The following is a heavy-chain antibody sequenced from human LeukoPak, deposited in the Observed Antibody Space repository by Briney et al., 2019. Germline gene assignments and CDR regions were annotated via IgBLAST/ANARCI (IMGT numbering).Heavy chain of an antibody. J-gene: IGHJ6*02. CDR2: IYYSGST. Sequence: SETLSLTCTVSGGSLSSYYWSWIRQPPGKGLEWIAYIYYSGSTNYNPSLKSRVTISVDTSKNHFSLKLSSVTAADTAVYYCARYSIVGAHYYGMDVWGQGTTVTVSS. CDR3: ARYSIVGAHYYGMDV. D-gene: IGHD1-26*01. V-gene: IGHV4-59*01. CDR1: GGSLSSYY.